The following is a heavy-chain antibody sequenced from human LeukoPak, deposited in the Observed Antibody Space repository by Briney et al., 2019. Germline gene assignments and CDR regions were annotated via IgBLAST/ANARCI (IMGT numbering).Heavy chain of an antibody. CDR2: INTDGSST. Sequence: SGGSLRLSCAASGFTFNNYAMSWVRQAPGKGLLWVSRINTDGSSTTYADSVKGRFTISRDNAKNTLYLQMNSLRAEDTAVYYCARGPIPGTAIPEKWGQGTLVTVSS. J-gene: IGHJ4*02. CDR1: GFTFNNYA. V-gene: IGHV3-74*01. CDR3: ARGPIPGTAIPEK. D-gene: IGHD2-21*02.